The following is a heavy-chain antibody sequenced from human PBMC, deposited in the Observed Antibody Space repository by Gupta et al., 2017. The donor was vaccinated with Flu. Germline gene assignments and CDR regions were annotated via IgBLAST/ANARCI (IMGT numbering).Heavy chain of an antibody. Sequence: QVDPVASGGGLVKSGGSLRLSCVASGFNSGDWYMSWIRQAPGKGLEWVSHIGTTSSDTKYADSVRDRFFISRDNAKNSLYLQMNNLRGEDTAVYYCARIVGIAAAGPFDYWGQGILVTVSA. V-gene: IGHV3-11*05. CDR3: ARIVGIAAAGPFDY. J-gene: IGHJ4*02. CDR2: IGTTSSDT. CDR1: GFNSGDWY. D-gene: IGHD6-13*01.